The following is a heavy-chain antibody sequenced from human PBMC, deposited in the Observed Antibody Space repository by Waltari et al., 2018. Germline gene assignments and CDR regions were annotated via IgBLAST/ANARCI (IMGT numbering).Heavy chain of an antibody. CDR3: AKVLNNWPDVFDV. J-gene: IGHJ3*01. CDR2: ISGSGDST. Sequence: EVQVLESGGGLIQPGGSLRLSCTASGFTFSSDAMTWVRQAPGGGLEWVSAISGSGDSTYYADSVRGRFTISGDSSRNTVWLQMSSLRVEDTAVYFCAKVLNNWPDVFDVGGQGTMVTVSS. CDR1: GFTFSSDA. V-gene: IGHV3-23*01.